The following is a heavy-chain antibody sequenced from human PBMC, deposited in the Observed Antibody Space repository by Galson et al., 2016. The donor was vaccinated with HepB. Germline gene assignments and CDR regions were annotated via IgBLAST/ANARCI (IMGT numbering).Heavy chain of an antibody. Sequence: SVKVSCKASGYNFTNYGITWVRQAPGLGLEWMGWISGYSGDTNYAQKLQGRVTMIADASTSTAYMELRSLRSDDTAVVYCVRDTRGDSSNPEYYHYGRDVWGQGTTVTVSS. CDR1: GYNFTNYG. J-gene: IGHJ6*02. CDR3: VRDTRGDSSNPEYYHYGRDV. CDR2: ISGYSGDT. V-gene: IGHV1-18*01. D-gene: IGHD4-11*01.